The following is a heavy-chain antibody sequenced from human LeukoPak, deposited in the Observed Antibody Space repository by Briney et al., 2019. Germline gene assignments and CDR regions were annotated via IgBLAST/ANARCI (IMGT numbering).Heavy chain of an antibody. V-gene: IGHV4-34*01. Sequence: SETLSLTCAVYGESFSGYYWSWIRQPPGKGLEWIGEINHSGSTNYYPSLKTRVTISVDTSKNQFSLKLSSVTAADTAVYYCARGSRGIAVAPDAFDIWGQGTMVTVSS. CDR2: INHSGST. J-gene: IGHJ3*02. D-gene: IGHD6-19*01. CDR3: ARGSRGIAVAPDAFDI. CDR1: GESFSGYY.